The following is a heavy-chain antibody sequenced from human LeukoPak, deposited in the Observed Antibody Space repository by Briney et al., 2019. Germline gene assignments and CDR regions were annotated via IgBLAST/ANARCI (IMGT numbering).Heavy chain of an antibody. D-gene: IGHD2-2*01. V-gene: IGHV1-18*01. CDR2: ISAYNGNT. CDR3: AREAAASDFDY. Sequence: GASVKVSCKASGYTFTSYGISWVRQAPGQGLEWMGWISAYNGNTNYAQKLQGRVTMTTDTSTSTACMELRSLRSDDTAVYYCAREAAASDFDYWGRGTLVTVSS. J-gene: IGHJ4*02. CDR1: GYTFTSYG.